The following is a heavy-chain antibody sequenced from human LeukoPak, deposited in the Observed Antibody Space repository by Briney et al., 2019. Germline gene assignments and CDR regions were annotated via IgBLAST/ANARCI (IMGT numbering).Heavy chain of an antibody. V-gene: IGHV3-30*03. CDR2: ISYDGSNK. D-gene: IGHD5-12*01. CDR3: AREDWEYSGYDYPYFDY. CDR1: GFTFSSYG. J-gene: IGHJ4*02. Sequence: GRSLRLSCAASGFTFSSYGMHWVRQAPGKGLEWVAVISYDGSNKYYTDSVKGRFTIFRDNSKNTLYLQMNSLSAEDTATYYCAREDWEYSGYDYPYFDYWGQGTLVTVSS.